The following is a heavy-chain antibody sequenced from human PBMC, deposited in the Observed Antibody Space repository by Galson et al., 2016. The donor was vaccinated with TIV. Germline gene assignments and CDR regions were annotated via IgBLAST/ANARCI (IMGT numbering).Heavy chain of an antibody. J-gene: IGHJ6*02. CDR2: TYYAAHWNP. Sequence: CAISRNSASGNTHARNSVRQSPSTALKWLGWTYYAAHWNPDYAASVKGRIIIRPDTSMNQVSLQLSSVIPDDTAVYYCSRGNWNYGMGGAMDVWGRGTTVTVS. V-gene: IGHV6-1*01. CDR3: SRGNWNYGMGGAMDV. CDR1: RNSASGNTHA. D-gene: IGHD1-7*01.